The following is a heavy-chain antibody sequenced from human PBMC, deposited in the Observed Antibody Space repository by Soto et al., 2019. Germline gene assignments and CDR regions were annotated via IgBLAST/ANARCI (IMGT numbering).Heavy chain of an antibody. Sequence: GASVKVSCKASGGTFSSYAISWVRQAPGQGLDWMGGIIPIFGTANYAQKFQGRVTITADESTSTAYMELSSLRSEDTAVYYCARENDGVGAKVSYYYGMDVWGQGTTVTVSS. CDR3: ARENDGVGAKVSYYYGMDV. D-gene: IGHD1-26*01. V-gene: IGHV1-69*13. J-gene: IGHJ6*02. CDR1: GGTFSSYA. CDR2: IIPIFGTA.